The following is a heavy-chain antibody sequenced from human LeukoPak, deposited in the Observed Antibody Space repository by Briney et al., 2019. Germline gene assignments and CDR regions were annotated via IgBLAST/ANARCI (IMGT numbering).Heavy chain of an antibody. CDR2: INPSGGST. Sequence: ASVKVSCKASGYTFTSYYMHWVRQAPGQGLEWMGIINPSGGSTSYAQKFQGRVTMTRDTSTSTVYMELSSPRSEDTAVYYCARERITMVRGTQYNWFDPWGQGTLVTVSS. D-gene: IGHD3-10*01. CDR3: ARERITMVRGTQYNWFDP. J-gene: IGHJ5*02. V-gene: IGHV1-46*01. CDR1: GYTFTSYY.